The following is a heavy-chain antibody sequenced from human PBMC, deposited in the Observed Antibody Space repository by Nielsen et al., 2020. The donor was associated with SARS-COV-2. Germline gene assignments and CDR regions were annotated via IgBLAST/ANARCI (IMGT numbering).Heavy chain of an antibody. CDR1: GFSFNTFG. Sequence: GESLKISCAASGFSFNTFGMSWVRQTPGKGLEWISTISGTADSTYYADSVKGRFTISRDNSKNTLYLQMNSLRAEDTATYYCARVSGYYWPRDYWGQGTLVTVSS. V-gene: IGHV3-23*01. CDR2: ISGTADST. D-gene: IGHD5-12*01. CDR3: ARVSGYYWPRDY. J-gene: IGHJ4*02.